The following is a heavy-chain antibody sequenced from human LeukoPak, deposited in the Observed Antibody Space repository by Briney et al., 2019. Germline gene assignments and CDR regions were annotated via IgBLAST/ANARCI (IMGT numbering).Heavy chain of an antibody. CDR3: AKESGKFDY. J-gene: IGHJ4*02. CDR2: ISGDGVST. Sequence: GGSLGLSCVASGLPIADFAMHWVRQAPGKGLEWVSLISGDGVSTFYADSVKGRFSISRDNSKNSLYLEMNSLRTEDAAMYYCAKESGKFDYWGQGTLVAVSS. V-gene: IGHV3-43*02. CDR1: GLPIADFA.